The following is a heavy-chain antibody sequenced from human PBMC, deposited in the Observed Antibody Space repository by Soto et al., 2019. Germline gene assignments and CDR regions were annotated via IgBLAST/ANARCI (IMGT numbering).Heavy chain of an antibody. J-gene: IGHJ4*02. CDR2: ISSTSSPT. V-gene: IGHV3-21*01. D-gene: IGHD3-10*01. CDR1: GFTFKLYD. CDR3: ARATRRTTLVRGVTTALDY. Sequence: PGGSLRLSCEASGFTFKLYDMNWVRLAPGKGLEWVSYISSTSSPTYYADSVKGRFTISRDNAKNSLFLQMNSLRHEDAGVYYCARATRRTTLVRGVTTALDYWGQGTLVTVSS.